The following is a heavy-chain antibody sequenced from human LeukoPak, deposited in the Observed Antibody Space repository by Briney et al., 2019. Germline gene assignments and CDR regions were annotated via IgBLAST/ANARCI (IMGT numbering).Heavy chain of an antibody. CDR2: ISSSGSTI. V-gene: IGHV3-48*04. CDR3: ASAPHMIRSRARVFDI. D-gene: IGHD3-22*01. CDR1: GFTLSSYS. J-gene: IGHJ3*02. Sequence: PGGSLRLSSAASGFTLSSYSMNWVRQAPGNGLEWVSYISSSGSTIYYADSVKGRFTISRDNAKNSLYLQMNSLRAEDTAVYYCASAPHMIRSRARVFDIWGQGTMVTVSS.